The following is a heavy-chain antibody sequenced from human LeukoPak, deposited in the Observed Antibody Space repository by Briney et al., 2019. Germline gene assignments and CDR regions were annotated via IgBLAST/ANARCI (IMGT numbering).Heavy chain of an antibody. CDR3: ARDWGDYYCYYMDV. CDR1: GFTFSSYW. CDR2: IKQDGSEK. V-gene: IGHV3-7*01. Sequence: PGGPLRLSCAASGFTFSSYWMSWVRQVPGKGLEWVANIKQDGSEKYYVDSVKGRFTISRDNAKHSLYLQMNSLRAEDTAVYYCARDWGDYYCYYMDVWGKGTTVTVSS. J-gene: IGHJ6*03. D-gene: IGHD3-16*01.